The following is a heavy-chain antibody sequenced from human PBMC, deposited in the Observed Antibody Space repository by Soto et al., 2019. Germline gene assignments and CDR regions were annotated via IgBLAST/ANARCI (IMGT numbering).Heavy chain of an antibody. V-gene: IGHV1-69*11. CDR1: GGTFSSYA. CDR2: IVPFIGTA. J-gene: IGHJ4*02. CDR3: ARDHSSGPL. Sequence: ASVKVSCKASGGTFSSYAISWVRQAPGQGLEWMGRIVPFIGTANYAQKFQGRVTITADESTSTAYMELTSLRSEDTAVYYCARDHSSGPLWGQGTLVTVSS. D-gene: IGHD6-19*01.